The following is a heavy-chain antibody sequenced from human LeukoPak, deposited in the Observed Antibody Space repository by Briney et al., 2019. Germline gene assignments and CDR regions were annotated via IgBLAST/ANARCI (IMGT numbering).Heavy chain of an antibody. CDR3: ARGPSPYSSSWYYFDY. J-gene: IGHJ4*02. D-gene: IGHD6-13*01. CDR1: GYTFTSYG. Sequence: RASVKVSCKASGYTFTSYGISWVRQAPGQGLEWMGWISAYNGNTNYAQKLQGRVTMTTDTSTSTAYMELRSLRSDDTAVYYCARGPSPYSSSWYYFDYWGQGTLVTVSS. CDR2: ISAYNGNT. V-gene: IGHV1-18*01.